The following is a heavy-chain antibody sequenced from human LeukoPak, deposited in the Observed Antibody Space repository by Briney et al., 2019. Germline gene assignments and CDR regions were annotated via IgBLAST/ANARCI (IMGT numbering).Heavy chain of an antibody. J-gene: IGHJ4*02. CDR2: ISGSDGST. V-gene: IGHV3-23*01. CDR3: ATAYYYDGSGYYYPADY. Sequence: GGSLRLSCAASGFTFSSYAMSWVRQAPGKGLEWVSAISGSDGSTYYVDSVKGRFTISRDNSKNTLYLQMDSLRAEDTAVYYCATAYYYDGSGYYYPADYWGQGTLVTVSS. CDR1: GFTFSSYA. D-gene: IGHD3-22*01.